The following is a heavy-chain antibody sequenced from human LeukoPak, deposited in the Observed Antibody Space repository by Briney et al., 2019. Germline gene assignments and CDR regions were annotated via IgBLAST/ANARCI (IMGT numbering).Heavy chain of an antibody. Sequence: PGGSLRLSCAASGFTFSSYSMNWVRQAPGKGLEWVSYISSSSSTIYYADSVKGRFTISRDNAKNSLYLQMNSLRAEDTAVYYCARGGGWELPTDWGQGTLVTVSS. J-gene: IGHJ4*02. V-gene: IGHV3-48*01. D-gene: IGHD1-26*01. CDR1: GFTFSSYS. CDR3: ARGGGWELPTD. CDR2: ISSSSSTI.